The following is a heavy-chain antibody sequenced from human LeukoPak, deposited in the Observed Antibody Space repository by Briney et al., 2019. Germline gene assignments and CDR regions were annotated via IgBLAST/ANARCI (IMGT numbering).Heavy chain of an antibody. CDR3: AKDPTTVTTGPGYYFDY. V-gene: IGHV3-30*18. CDR2: ISYDGSNK. D-gene: IGHD4-17*01. Sequence: GGSLRLSCAASGFTFSSYGMHWVRQPPGKGLEWVAVISYDGSNKYYADSVKGRFTISRDNSKNTLYLQMNSLRAEDTAVYYCAKDPTTVTTGPGYYFDYWGQGTLVTVSS. J-gene: IGHJ4*02. CDR1: GFTFSSYG.